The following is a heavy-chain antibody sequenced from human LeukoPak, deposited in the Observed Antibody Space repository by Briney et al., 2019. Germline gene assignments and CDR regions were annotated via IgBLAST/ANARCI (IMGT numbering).Heavy chain of an antibody. CDR3: ARGQITMVRGVIITHDAFDI. D-gene: IGHD3-10*01. CDR2: IYHSGST. V-gene: IGHV4-30-2*01. J-gene: IGHJ3*02. Sequence: PSQTLSLTCAVSGGSISSGGYSWSWTRQPPGKGLEWIGYIYHSGSTYYNPSLKSRVTISVDRSKNQFSLKLSSVTAADTAVYYCARGQITMVRGVIITHDAFDIWGQGTMVTVSS. CDR1: GGSISSGGYS.